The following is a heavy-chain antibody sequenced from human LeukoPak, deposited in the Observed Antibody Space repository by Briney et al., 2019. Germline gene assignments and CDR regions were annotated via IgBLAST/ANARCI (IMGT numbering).Heavy chain of an antibody. CDR2: INPNSGGT. CDR3: VRGGSWTSYYYYGMDV. Sequence: ASVKVSCKASGYTFTGYYMHWVRQAPGQGLEWMGWINPNSGGTNYAQKFQGWVTMTRDTSISTAYMELSRLRSDDTAVYYCVRGGSWTSYYYYGMDVWGQGTTVTVSS. CDR1: GYTFTGYY. D-gene: IGHD6-13*01. J-gene: IGHJ6*02. V-gene: IGHV1-2*04.